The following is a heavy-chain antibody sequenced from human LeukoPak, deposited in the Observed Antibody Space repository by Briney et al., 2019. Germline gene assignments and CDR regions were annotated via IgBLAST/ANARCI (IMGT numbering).Heavy chain of an antibody. J-gene: IGHJ4*02. D-gene: IGHD6-13*01. Sequence: GGSLRLSCAASGFTVSSTYLTWVRQAPGKGLEWLSVIYSGGYTYYADSVKGRFTISRDNSKNTLYLQMNSLRAEDTAVYYCAKSVAAFDYWGQGTLVTVSS. CDR1: GFTVSSTY. V-gene: IGHV3-53*01. CDR2: IYSGGYT. CDR3: AKSVAAFDY.